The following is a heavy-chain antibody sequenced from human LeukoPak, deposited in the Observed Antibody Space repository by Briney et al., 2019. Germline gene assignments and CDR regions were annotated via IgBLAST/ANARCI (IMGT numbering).Heavy chain of an antibody. J-gene: IGHJ4*02. D-gene: IGHD6-19*01. CDR3: ARDSSGWYFDY. CDR2: TYYSGST. CDR1: GGSISSYY. Sequence: TSETLSLTCTVSGGSISSYYWSWIRQPPGKGLEWIGYTYYSGSTNYNPSLKSRVTISVDTSKNQFSLKLSSVTAADTAVYCCARDSSGWYFDYWGQGTLVTVSS. V-gene: IGHV4-59*01.